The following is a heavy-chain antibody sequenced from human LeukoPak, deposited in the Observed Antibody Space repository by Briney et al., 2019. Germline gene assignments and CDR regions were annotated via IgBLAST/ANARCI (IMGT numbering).Heavy chain of an antibody. V-gene: IGHV1-69*13. J-gene: IGHJ5*02. CDR2: IIPTFGTA. CDR3: ASPLTGIAAAGFPPPFDP. D-gene: IGHD6-13*01. Sequence: SVKVSCKASGGTFSSYAISWVRQAPGQGLEWMGGIIPTFGTANYAQKFQGRVTITADESTSTAYMELSSLRSEDTAVYYCASPLTGIAAAGFPPPFDPWGQGTLVTVSS. CDR1: GGTFSSYA.